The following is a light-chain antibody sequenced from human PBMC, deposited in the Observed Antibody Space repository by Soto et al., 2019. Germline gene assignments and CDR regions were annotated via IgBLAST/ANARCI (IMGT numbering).Light chain of an antibody. CDR3: CSYAGSWV. CDR2: EGS. V-gene: IGLV2-23*01. Sequence: QSAXTQPASVSXSPGQSITISCTGTSSDVGSYNLVSWYQQHPGKAPKLMIYEGSKRPSGVSNRFSGSKSGNTASLTISGLQAEDEADYYCCSYAGSWVFGGGTKVTVL. CDR1: SSDVGSYNL. J-gene: IGLJ3*02.